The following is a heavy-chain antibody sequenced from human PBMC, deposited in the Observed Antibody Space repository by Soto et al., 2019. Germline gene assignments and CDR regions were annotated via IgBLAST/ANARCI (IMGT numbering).Heavy chain of an antibody. D-gene: IGHD2-2*01. J-gene: IGHJ5*02. V-gene: IGHV3-30*18. CDR2: ISYDGNKK. CDR3: AKDTGDCSRTNCNPGNNWFGP. CDR1: GFTFSYYG. Sequence: QVQLVESGGGVVQPGRSLRLSCVASGFTFSYYGMHWVRQAPGKGLEWVAIISYDGNKKYYADSVKGRFTISRDNSKNTLYLQMDSLRTDDPATFFCAKDTGDCSRTNCNPGNNWFGPWGQGDLVTVSS.